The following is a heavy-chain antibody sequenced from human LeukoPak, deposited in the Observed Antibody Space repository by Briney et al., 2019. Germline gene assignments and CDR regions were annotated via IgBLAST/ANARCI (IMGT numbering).Heavy chain of an antibody. V-gene: IGHV1-18*04. CDR2: ISAYNGNT. J-gene: IGHJ3*02. Sequence: ASVKVSCKASGYTFTSCGISWVRQAPGQGLEWMGWISAYNGNTNYAQKLQGRVTMTTDTSTSTAYMELRSLRSDDTAVYYCARMGESYPHDAFDIWGQGTMVTVSS. CDR1: GYTFTSCG. CDR3: ARMGESYPHDAFDI. D-gene: IGHD3-16*01.